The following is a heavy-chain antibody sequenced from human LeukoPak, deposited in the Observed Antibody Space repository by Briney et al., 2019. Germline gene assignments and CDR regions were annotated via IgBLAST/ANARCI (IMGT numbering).Heavy chain of an antibody. V-gene: IGHV3-48*03. CDR3: ARTFSYGSGTYPAFDI. D-gene: IGHD3-10*01. Sequence: GGSLRLSCAASGFTFSSYEMNWVRQAPGKGLEFVSFISSSGNTIYYADSVKGRFTISRDNAKNSLFLQMNSLRAEDTAVYYCARTFSYGSGTYPAFDIWGQGTMVIVS. CDR2: ISSSGNTI. CDR1: GFTFSSYE. J-gene: IGHJ3*02.